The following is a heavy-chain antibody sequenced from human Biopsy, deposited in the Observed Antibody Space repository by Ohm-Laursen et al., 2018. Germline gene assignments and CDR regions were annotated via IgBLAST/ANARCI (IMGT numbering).Heavy chain of an antibody. CDR1: GGSITDDY. J-gene: IGHJ3*01. V-gene: IGHV4-59*01. Sequence: PGTLSITCTVSGGSITDDYWSWIRQSPGKGLEWIGFISKGGDTTYNPSLRGRVAISVDTSKNQFSLKLSSVTAADTAIFFCARLYRLDDYWNDDPPDAFDVWGQGTMVTVSS. CDR2: ISKGGDT. D-gene: IGHD3-3*01. CDR3: ARLYRLDDYWNDDPPDAFDV.